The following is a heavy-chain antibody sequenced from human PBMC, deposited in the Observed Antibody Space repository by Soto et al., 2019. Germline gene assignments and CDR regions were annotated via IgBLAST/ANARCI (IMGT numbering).Heavy chain of an antibody. V-gene: IGHV3-48*01. Sequence: GGSLRLSCAASGFTFSSYSMNWVRQAPGKGLEWVSYISSSSSTIYYADSVKGRFTISRDNAKNSLYLQMNSLRAEDTAVYYCARVAEDYSKSRPIDYWGQGTLVTVSS. D-gene: IGHD4-4*01. CDR3: ARVAEDYSKSRPIDY. CDR1: GFTFSSYS. J-gene: IGHJ4*02. CDR2: ISSSSSTI.